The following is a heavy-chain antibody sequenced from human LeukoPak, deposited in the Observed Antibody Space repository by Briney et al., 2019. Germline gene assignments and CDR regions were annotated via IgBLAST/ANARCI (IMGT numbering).Heavy chain of an antibody. D-gene: IGHD4-17*01. CDR3: ARVRYGDYSIDY. V-gene: IGHV3-64*01. J-gene: IGHJ4*02. CDR1: GFTFSTYA. Sequence: ESGGSLRLACAASGFTFSTYAMHWVSQAPGKGLEDVSAITSNGDTTNYANSVKGRFTISRDNSKNTLYLQMGSPRAEDMAVYYCARVRYGDYSIDYWGQGTLVTVSS. CDR2: ITSNGDTT.